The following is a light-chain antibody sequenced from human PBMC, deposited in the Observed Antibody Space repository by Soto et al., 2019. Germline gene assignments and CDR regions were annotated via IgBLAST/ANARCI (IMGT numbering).Light chain of an antibody. CDR2: DAS. J-gene: IGKJ1*01. CDR3: QPGTVRTPCT. V-gene: IGKV3-11*01. Sequence: EIVLTQSPATLSLSPGERATLSCRSSQSTGIAIAWYKHNPAQAPKLLIFDASHRATSMPDRFRGSGSGKDFALSFSSLEPEDFAVYYCQPGTVRTPCTFGQGTKVDIK. CDR1: QSTGIA.